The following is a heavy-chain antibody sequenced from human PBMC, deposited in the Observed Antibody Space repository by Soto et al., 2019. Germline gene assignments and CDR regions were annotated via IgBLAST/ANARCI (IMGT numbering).Heavy chain of an antibody. V-gene: IGHV4-59*01. Sequence: QVQLQESGPGLVKPWETLSLTCTVSGGSISSYYWNWIRQPPGKGLEWIGYVYYSGSTNYNPSLKSRVTISVDTSKNQFSLKLRSMTAADTAIYYCAGGLLARGNIIIWGQGTMVTVSS. CDR3: AGGLLARGNIII. D-gene: IGHD2-21*01. J-gene: IGHJ3*02. CDR2: VYYSGST. CDR1: GGSISSYY.